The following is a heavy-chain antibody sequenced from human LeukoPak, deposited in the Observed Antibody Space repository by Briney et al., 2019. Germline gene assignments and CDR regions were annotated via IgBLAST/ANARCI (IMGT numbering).Heavy chain of an antibody. CDR1: GFTFSSYT. D-gene: IGHD2-21*01. CDR3: ARPFALLDAFDI. V-gene: IGHV3-30-3*01. Sequence: PGGSLRLSCAASGFTFSSYTMHWVRQAPGKGLEWVAVISYDGSNKYYADSVKGRFTISRDNSKNTLYLQMNSLRAEDTAVYYCARPFALLDAFDIWGQGTMVTVSS. J-gene: IGHJ3*02. CDR2: ISYDGSNK.